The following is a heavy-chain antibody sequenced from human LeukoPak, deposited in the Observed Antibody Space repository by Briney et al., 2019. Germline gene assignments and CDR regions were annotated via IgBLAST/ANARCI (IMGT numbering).Heavy chain of an antibody. V-gene: IGHV3-23*01. CDR2: ISGSGGST. D-gene: IGHD6-13*01. Sequence: PGRSLRLSCAASGFTFDDYAMHWVRQAPGKGLEWVSAISGSGGSTYYADSVKGRFTISRDNSKNTLYLQMDSLRAEDTAVYYCAKLVAAAGPTLFDYWGQGTLVTVSS. CDR3: AKLVAAAGPTLFDY. CDR1: GFTFDDYA. J-gene: IGHJ4*02.